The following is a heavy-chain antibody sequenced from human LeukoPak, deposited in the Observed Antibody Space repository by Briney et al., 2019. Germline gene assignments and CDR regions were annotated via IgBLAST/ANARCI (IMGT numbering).Heavy chain of an antibody. J-gene: IGHJ3*01. D-gene: IGHD3-9*01. CDR2: TYYRSRLFN. CDR3: ARDADWAYDAFDL. V-gene: IGHV6-1*01. CDR1: GDSLSINNDV. Sequence: SQTLSLTCALSGDSLSINNDVWNWVRQSPSRGLEWLGRTYYRSRLFNDYVVSVKGRITINPDTSKNQFSLQLNSVTPEDTAVYYCARDADWAYDAFDLWGQGTMVTVSS.